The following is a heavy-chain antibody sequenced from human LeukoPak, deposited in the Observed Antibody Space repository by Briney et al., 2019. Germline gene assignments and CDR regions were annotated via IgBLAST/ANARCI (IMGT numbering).Heavy chain of an antibody. D-gene: IGHD6-19*01. V-gene: IGHV3-23*01. CDR1: GFTFSSYG. CDR3: AKDTGYGSGWTDY. Sequence: GGSLRLSCAASGFTFSSYGMSWVRQAPGKGLEWVSGISGSGGNTYYADSVKGRFTISRDNSKNTLYLQLNSLRAEDTAVYYCAKDTGYGSGWTDYWGQGTLVTVSS. CDR2: ISGSGGNT. J-gene: IGHJ4*02.